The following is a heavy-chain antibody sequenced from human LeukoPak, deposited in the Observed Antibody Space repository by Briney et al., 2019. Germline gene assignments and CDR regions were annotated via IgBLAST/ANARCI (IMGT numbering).Heavy chain of an antibody. CDR1: GTAISSYF. Sequence: PSETLSLTCDISGTAISSYFWNWIRQSPTKGLEWIGYFYHNGGTSYNPSLRCRVTISVDSSQKRLSLQVTSLTAADTAIYYCAGGRMRRYYDHWGQGTLVAVST. V-gene: IGHV4-59*08. CDR2: FYHNGGT. D-gene: IGHD3-16*01. CDR3: AGGRMRRYYDH. J-gene: IGHJ4*02.